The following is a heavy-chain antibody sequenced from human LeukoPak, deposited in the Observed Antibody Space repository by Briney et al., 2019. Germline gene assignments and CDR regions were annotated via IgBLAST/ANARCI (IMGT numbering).Heavy chain of an antibody. CDR1: GGSISSYY. Sequence: PSETLSLTCTVSGGSISSYYWSWIRQPAGKGLEWIGRIYTSGSTNYDPSLKSRVTMSVDTSKNQFSLKLSSVTAADTAVYYCARGLIPKYYYDRSGYSQYYFDYWGQGTLVTVSS. J-gene: IGHJ4*02. V-gene: IGHV4-4*07. CDR3: ARGLIPKYYYDRSGYSQYYFDY. D-gene: IGHD3-22*01. CDR2: IYTSGST.